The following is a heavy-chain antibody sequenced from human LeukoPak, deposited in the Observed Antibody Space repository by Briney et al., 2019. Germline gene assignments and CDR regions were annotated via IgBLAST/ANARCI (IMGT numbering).Heavy chain of an antibody. D-gene: IGHD1-26*01. CDR3: ARYELIVGATTSYYYGMDV. V-gene: IGHV3-48*03. J-gene: IGHJ6*02. CDR1: GFTFSSYE. CDR2: ISSSGSTI. Sequence: TGGSLRLSCAASGFTFSSYEMNWVRQAPGKGLEWVSYISSSGSTIYYADSVKGRFTISRDNAKNSLYLQMNSLRAEDTAVYYCARYELIVGATTSYYYGMDVWGQGTTVTVSS.